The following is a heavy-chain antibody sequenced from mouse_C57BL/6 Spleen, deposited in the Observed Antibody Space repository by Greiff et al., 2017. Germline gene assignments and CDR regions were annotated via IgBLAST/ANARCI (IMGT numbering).Heavy chain of an antibody. V-gene: IGHV1-18*01. CDR1: GYTFTDYN. J-gene: IGHJ4*01. Sequence: VQLQQSGPELVKPGASVKIPCKASGYTFTDYNMDWVKQSHGKSLEWIGDINPNNGGTIYNQKFKGKAQLTADKSSSTAHMEIRSLTSEDTAVYYCARGYYGNYGYAMDYWGQGTSVTVSS. D-gene: IGHD2-1*01. CDR3: ARGYYGNYGYAMDY. CDR2: INPNNGGT.